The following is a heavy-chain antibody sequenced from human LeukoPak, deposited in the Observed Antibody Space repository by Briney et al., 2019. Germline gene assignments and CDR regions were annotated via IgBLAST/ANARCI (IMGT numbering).Heavy chain of an antibody. D-gene: IGHD1-26*01. CDR2: IYPGDSDT. J-gene: IGHJ6*03. CDR3: ARVVGATTFFYYYYMDV. Sequence: GESLKIPCKGSGYSFTSYWIGWVRQMPGKGLEWMGIIYPGDSDTRYSPSFQGQVTISADKSISTAYLQWSSLKASGTAMYYCARVVGATTFFYYYYMDVWGKGTTVTVSS. CDR1: GYSFTSYW. V-gene: IGHV5-51*01.